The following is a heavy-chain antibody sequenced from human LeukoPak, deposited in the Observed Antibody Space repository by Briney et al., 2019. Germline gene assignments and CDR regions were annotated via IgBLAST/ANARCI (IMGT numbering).Heavy chain of an antibody. D-gene: IGHD3-22*01. CDR3: ARAPFGDSSDWFDP. Sequence: PSKTLSLTCAVSGDSIGSSNWWSWVRQPPGEGLEWIGEIYHSGRTNYNPSLKSRVTISVDKSKNQFSLKLSSVTAADTAVYYCARAPFGDSSDWFDPWGQGTLVTVSS. CDR1: GDSIGSSNW. J-gene: IGHJ5*02. CDR2: IYHSGRT. V-gene: IGHV4-4*02.